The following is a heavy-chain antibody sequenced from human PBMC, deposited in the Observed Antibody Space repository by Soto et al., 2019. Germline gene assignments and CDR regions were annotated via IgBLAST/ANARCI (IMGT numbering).Heavy chain of an antibody. V-gene: IGHV3-64D*06. J-gene: IGHJ3*02. Sequence: PGGSLRLSCSASGFPFGSYAMHWVRQCPGKGLEYVSAVTSTGGSVYYADSVKGRFSISRDNFQNTLHLHMSSLKAEDTAVYYCVKDVGSTITCYKCAFDIWGQGTMVTVSS. D-gene: IGHD1-26*01. CDR2: VTSTGGSV. CDR3: VKDVGSTITCYKCAFDI. CDR1: GFPFGSYA.